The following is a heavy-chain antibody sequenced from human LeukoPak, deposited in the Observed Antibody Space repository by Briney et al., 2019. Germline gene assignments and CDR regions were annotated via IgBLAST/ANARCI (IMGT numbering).Heavy chain of an antibody. Sequence: GGSLRLSCAASGFAFSSYSVNWVRQAPGKGLEWVSSISSSSYYIYYADSVKGRFTISRDNAKNSLYLQMNSLRAEDTAVYYCARDVGSYGSGSYYDYWGQGTLVTVSS. V-gene: IGHV3-21*01. D-gene: IGHD3-10*01. J-gene: IGHJ4*02. CDR1: GFAFSSYS. CDR2: ISSSSYYI. CDR3: ARDVGSYGSGSYYDY.